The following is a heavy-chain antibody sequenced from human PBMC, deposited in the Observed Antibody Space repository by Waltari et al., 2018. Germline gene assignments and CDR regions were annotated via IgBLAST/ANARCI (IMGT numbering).Heavy chain of an antibody. V-gene: IGHV3-53*01. Sequence: EVQLVESGGGLIQPGGSLRLSCAASGLSVSNNYMSWVRQAPGKGLQWVSMIFRTGGTYYAASVRGRFTISRDNSKNTLYLQMTSLRAEDTAVYYCARDSKFDFTTFYYGMDVWGQGTTVIVSS. CDR1: GLSVSNNY. D-gene: IGHD1-1*01. J-gene: IGHJ6*02. CDR3: ARDSKFDFTTFYYGMDV. CDR2: IFRTGGT.